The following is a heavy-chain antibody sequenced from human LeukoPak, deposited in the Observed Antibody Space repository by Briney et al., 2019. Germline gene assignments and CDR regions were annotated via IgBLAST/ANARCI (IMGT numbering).Heavy chain of an antibody. J-gene: IGHJ3*02. CDR1: GYIFTTYF. CDR2: INPSGGST. V-gene: IGHV1-46*01. D-gene: IGHD3-22*01. CDR3: ARELSMEDPFTPKNHDSSFGDAFDI. Sequence: ASVKVSCKASGYIFTTYFIHWVRQAPGQGLEWMGIINPSGGSTSYAQKFQGRVTMTRDMSTSTVFMALLSLRSEDTAVYYCARELSMEDPFTPKNHDSSFGDAFDIWGQGQRSPSLQ.